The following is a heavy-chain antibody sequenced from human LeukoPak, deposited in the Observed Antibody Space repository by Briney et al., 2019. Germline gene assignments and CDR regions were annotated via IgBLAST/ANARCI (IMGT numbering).Heavy chain of an antibody. V-gene: IGHV3-53*01. J-gene: IGHJ4*02. CDR1: GFTVSRNY. Sequence: GGSLRLPCAASGFTVSRNYMSWVRQAPGKGLEWVSVIYSGGSTYYADSVKGRFTISRDNSKNTVYLQMNSLRAEDTAVYYCGSSSSWSYIDYWGQGTLVTVSS. CDR2: IYSGGST. D-gene: IGHD6-13*01. CDR3: GSSSSWSYIDY.